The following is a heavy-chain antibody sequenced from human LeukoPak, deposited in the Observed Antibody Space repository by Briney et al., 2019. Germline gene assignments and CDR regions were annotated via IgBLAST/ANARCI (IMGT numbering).Heavy chain of an antibody. CDR3: ASLVVAATSVWFDP. J-gene: IGHJ5*02. CDR2: IYYSGST. V-gene: IGHV4-39*01. D-gene: IGHD2-15*01. CDR1: GGSISSSSHY. Sequence: SETLSLTCTVSGGSISSSSHYWGWIRQPPGKGLEWIGSIYYSGSTYYNPSLKSRVTISVDTSKNQFSLKLSSVTAADTAVYYCASLVVAATSVWFDPWGQGTLVTVSS.